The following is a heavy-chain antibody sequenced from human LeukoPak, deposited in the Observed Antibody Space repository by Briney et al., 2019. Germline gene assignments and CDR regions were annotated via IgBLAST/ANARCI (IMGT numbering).Heavy chain of an antibody. Sequence: VKVSCKASGDTFSSYAISWVRQAPGQGLEWMGGIIPIFGTANYAQKFQGRVTITADESTSTAYMELSSLRSEDTAVYYCASARGYNLPFDYWGQGTLVTVSS. V-gene: IGHV1-69*13. CDR1: GDTFSSYA. D-gene: IGHD5-24*01. J-gene: IGHJ4*02. CDR3: ASARGYNLPFDY. CDR2: IIPIFGTA.